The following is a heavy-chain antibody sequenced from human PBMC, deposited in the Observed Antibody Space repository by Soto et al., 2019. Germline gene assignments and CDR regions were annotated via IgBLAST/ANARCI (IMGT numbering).Heavy chain of an antibody. V-gene: IGHV4-39*01. Sequence: SETLSLTCTVSGGSIISSSYYWGWIRQPPGKGLEWIGSIYYSGSTYYNPSLKSRVTISVDTSKNQFSLKLSSVTAADTAVYYYARHDTRRGVVIRNYLYYRVQGAVVPVSS. CDR2: IYYSGST. D-gene: IGHD3-22*01. CDR1: GGSIISSSYY. J-gene: IGHJ4*01. CDR3: ARHDTRRGVVIRNYLYY.